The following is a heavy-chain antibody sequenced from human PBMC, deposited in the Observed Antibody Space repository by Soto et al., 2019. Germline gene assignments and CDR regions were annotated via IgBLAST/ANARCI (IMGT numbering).Heavy chain of an antibody. Sequence: QEQLVQSGAEVKKPGASLKVSCKASGYTFTDYYIHWVRQAPGQGLEWVGWINPDSGGTNLAQRFHGRVTMTSDTSTNTAYMELSSLRSDDTAVYYCAIRTGQLAIISEFDGDWFFEIWGRGTLVTVSS. CDR2: INPDSGGT. D-gene: IGHD2-2*01. CDR1: GYTFTDYY. CDR3: AIRTGQLAIISEFDGDWFFEI. V-gene: IGHV1-2*02. J-gene: IGHJ2*01.